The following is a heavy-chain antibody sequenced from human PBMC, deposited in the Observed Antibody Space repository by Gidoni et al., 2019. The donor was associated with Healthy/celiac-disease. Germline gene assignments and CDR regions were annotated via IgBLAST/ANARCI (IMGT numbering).Heavy chain of an antibody. J-gene: IGHJ4*02. CDR3: AKDQAPAVVTGHFDY. Sequence: EVQLVESGGVVVQPGGSLRLSCAASGFPFDDYAMHWVRQAPGKGLEWVSRISWDGGSTYYADSVKGRFTISRDNSKNSLYLQMNSLRAEDTALYYCAKDQAPAVVTGHFDYWGQGTLVTVSS. V-gene: IGHV3-43D*04. CDR2: ISWDGGST. D-gene: IGHD2-15*01. CDR1: GFPFDDYA.